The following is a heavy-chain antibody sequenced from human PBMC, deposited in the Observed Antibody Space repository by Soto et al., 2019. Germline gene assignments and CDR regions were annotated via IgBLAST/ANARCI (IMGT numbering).Heavy chain of an antibody. V-gene: IGHV3-7*04. CDR1: GFTFSSYA. CDR3: ARGDYYDSSGPFSDAFDI. J-gene: IGHJ3*02. D-gene: IGHD3-22*01. Sequence: PGGSLRLSCAASGFTFSSYAMHWVRQAPGKGLEWVANIKPDGSEKWYVDSVKGRFTVSRDNTKNSLYLQVNSLRVEDTAVYYCARGDYYDSSGPFSDAFDIWGQGTMVTV. CDR2: IKPDGSEK.